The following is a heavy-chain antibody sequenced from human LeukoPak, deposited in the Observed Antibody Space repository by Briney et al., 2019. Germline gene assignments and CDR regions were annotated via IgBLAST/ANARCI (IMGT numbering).Heavy chain of an antibody. CDR2: INPSGGST. CDR1: GYTFTSYY. CDR3: ARVMQWLVKNDAFDI. D-gene: IGHD6-19*01. V-gene: IGHV1-46*01. J-gene: IGHJ3*02. Sequence: ASVKVPCKASGYTFTSYYMHWVRQAPGQGLEWMGIINPSGGSTSYAQKFQGRVTMTRDMSTSTAYMELSRLRSDDTAVYYCARVMQWLVKNDAFDIWGQGTMVTVSS.